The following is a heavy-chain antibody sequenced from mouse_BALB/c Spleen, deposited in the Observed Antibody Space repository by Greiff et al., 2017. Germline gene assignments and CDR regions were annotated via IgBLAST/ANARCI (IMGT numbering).Heavy chain of an antibody. Sequence: EVKLMESGGGLVKPGGSLKLSCAASGFTFSSYAMSWVRQTPEKRLEWVASISSGGSTYYPDSVKGRFTISRDNARNILYLQMSSLRSEDTAMYYCARGSYYGYSYFDYWGQGTTLTVSS. CDR2: ISSGGST. J-gene: IGHJ2*01. D-gene: IGHD1-2*01. CDR3: ARGSYYGYSYFDY. V-gene: IGHV5-6-5*01. CDR1: GFTFSSYA.